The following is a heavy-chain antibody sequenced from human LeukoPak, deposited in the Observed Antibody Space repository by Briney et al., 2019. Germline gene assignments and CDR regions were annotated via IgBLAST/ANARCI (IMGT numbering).Heavy chain of an antibody. Sequence: QAGGSLRLSCEGSGYTFSSYAMHWVRQAPGKGLEYVAAISSDERITYFANFVKGRFTISRDNSKNTLYLQMGSLRTEDMAVYYCARVSGWYWFDQWGQGTLVTVSS. J-gene: IGHJ5*02. CDR2: ISSDERIT. V-gene: IGHV3-64*01. D-gene: IGHD6-19*01. CDR3: ARVSGWYWFDQ. CDR1: GYTFSSYA.